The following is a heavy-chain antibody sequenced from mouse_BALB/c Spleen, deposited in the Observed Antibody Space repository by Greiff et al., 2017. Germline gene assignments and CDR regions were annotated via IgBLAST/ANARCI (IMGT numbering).Heavy chain of an antibody. V-gene: IGHV3-8*02. CDR3: ARKDYYGSSYDYYYAMDY. CDR1: GDSITSGY. CDR2: ISYSGST. Sequence: DVKLVESGPSLVKPSQTLSLTCSVTGDSITSGYWNWIRNFPGNKLEYMGYISYSGSTYYNPSLKSRISITRDTSKNQYYLQLNSVTTEDTATYYCARKDYYGSSYDYYYAMDYWGQGTSVTVSS. J-gene: IGHJ4*01. D-gene: IGHD1-1*01.